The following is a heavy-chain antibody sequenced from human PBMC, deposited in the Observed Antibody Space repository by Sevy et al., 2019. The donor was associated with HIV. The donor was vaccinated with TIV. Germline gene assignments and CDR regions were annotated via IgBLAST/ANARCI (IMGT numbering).Heavy chain of an antibody. CDR2: IYYSGST. Sequence: SETLSLTCTVSGGSISSYYWSWIRQPPGKGLEWIGYIYYSGSTNYNPSLKSRVTISVDPSKNQFSLKLSSVTAADTAVYYCAGEYSSSYYFDYWGQGTLVTVSS. V-gene: IGHV4-59*01. J-gene: IGHJ4*02. CDR1: GGSISSYY. D-gene: IGHD6-6*01. CDR3: AGEYSSSYYFDY.